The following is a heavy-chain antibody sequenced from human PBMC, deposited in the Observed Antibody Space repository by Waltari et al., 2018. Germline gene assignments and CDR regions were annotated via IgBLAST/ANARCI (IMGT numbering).Heavy chain of an antibody. Sequence: QVQLVQSGAEVKKPGSSVKVSCKTSGATFFRYAIHWLRQAPGQGLGGMGGLIPILGSANYAQRFQGRVTITADESTRTAYMEVASLRSEDTAVYYCARDRDYGDFGAYWGQGTLVIVSS. CDR2: LIPILGSA. CDR1: GATFFRYA. J-gene: IGHJ4*02. D-gene: IGHD4-17*01. CDR3: ARDRDYGDFGAY. V-gene: IGHV1-69*12.